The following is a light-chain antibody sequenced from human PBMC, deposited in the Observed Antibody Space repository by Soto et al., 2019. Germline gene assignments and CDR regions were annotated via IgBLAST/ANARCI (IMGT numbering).Light chain of an antibody. CDR2: DAS. V-gene: IGKV3-11*01. J-gene: IGKJ2*01. Sequence: EIVLTQSPATLSLSPGERATLSCRASQSVSSYLAWYQQKPGQAPRLLIYDASNRATGIPARFSGSGAGTAFTLTISRLEPEDFAVYYCQQRSHWPPYTFGQETKLEIK. CDR1: QSVSSY. CDR3: QQRSHWPPYT.